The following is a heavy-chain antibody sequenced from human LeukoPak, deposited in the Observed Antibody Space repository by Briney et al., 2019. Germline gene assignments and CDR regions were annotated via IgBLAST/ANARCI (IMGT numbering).Heavy chain of an antibody. D-gene: IGHD3-10*01. CDR2: ISSSSSYI. CDR3: ARRGAAEDY. Sequence: GGSLRLSCAGSGFTDSGLTFSSDWMSWVRQPPGKGLEWVSSISSSSSYIYYADSVKGRFTISRDNAKNSLYLQMNSLRAEDTAVYYCARRGAAEDYWGQGTLVTVSS. V-gene: IGHV3-21*01. J-gene: IGHJ4*02. CDR1: GFTDSGLTFSSDW.